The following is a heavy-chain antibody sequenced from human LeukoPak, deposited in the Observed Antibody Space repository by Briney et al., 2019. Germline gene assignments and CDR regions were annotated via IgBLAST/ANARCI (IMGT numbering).Heavy chain of an antibody. CDR1: GFTFNNFA. V-gene: IGHV3-23*01. D-gene: IGHD5-12*01. CDR3: AKDGRYGGYDFAES. CDR2: LTGSGHQI. J-gene: IGHJ5*02. Sequence: GSLRLSCTASGFTFNNFAMSWVRQAPGEGLEWLASLTGSGHQIYYADSVKGRFTISRDNSENTLYLDMNNLRAEDTAIYYCAKDGRYGGYDFAESWGQGTLVTVSS.